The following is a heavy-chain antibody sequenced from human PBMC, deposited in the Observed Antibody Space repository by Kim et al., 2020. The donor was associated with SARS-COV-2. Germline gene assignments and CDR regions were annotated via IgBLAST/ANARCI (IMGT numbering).Heavy chain of an antibody. D-gene: IGHD2-15*01. V-gene: IGHV3-15*01. Sequence: GTTDFAASVKGRLTITRDDSKNTLYLLMNSLKTEDTAVYYCTTADRSILDYWGQGTLVTVSS. CDR2: GTT. J-gene: IGHJ4*02. CDR3: TTADRSILDY.